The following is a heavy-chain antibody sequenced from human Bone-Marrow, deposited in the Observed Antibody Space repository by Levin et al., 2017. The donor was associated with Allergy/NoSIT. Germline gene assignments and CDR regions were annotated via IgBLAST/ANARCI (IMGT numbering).Heavy chain of an antibody. J-gene: IGHJ3*02. CDR1: GFTFSGSA. Sequence: ASVKVSCAASGFTFSGSAMHWVRQASGKGLEWVGRIRSKANSYATAYAASVKGRFTISRDDSKNTAYLQMNSLKTEDTAVYYCTRLSQLDGGYCSSTSCPDDAFDIWGQGTMVTVSS. V-gene: IGHV3-73*01. CDR2: IRSKANSYAT. D-gene: IGHD2-2*01. CDR3: TRLSQLDGGYCSSTSCPDDAFDI.